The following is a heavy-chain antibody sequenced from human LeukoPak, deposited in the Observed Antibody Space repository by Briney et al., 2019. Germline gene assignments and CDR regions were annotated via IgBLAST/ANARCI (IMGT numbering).Heavy chain of an antibody. Sequence: SVTVSCKASGGTFSSYAISWVRQAPGQGLEWMGGIIPIFGTANYAQKFQGRVTITTDESTSTAYMELRSLRSDDTAVYYCARVVEYSSSSDWFDPWGQGTLVTVSS. V-gene: IGHV1-69*05. CDR3: ARVVEYSSSSDWFDP. D-gene: IGHD6-6*01. CDR2: IIPIFGTA. J-gene: IGHJ5*02. CDR1: GGTFSSYA.